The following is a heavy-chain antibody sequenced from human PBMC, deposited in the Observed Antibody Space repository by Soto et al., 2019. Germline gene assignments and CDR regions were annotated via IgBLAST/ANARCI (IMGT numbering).Heavy chain of an antibody. D-gene: IGHD6-13*01. CDR2: IGAYNGNT. J-gene: IGHJ4*02. Sequence: ASVKVSCKPSGYTFTSNGFSWVRQAPGQGLQWMGWIGAYNGNTNYAQKFQGRVTMTTDTSTSTAYMELRSLRSDDTAVYYCARAIAATGPADYWGQGTLVTAPQ. CDR3: ARAIAATGPADY. CDR1: GYTFTSNG. V-gene: IGHV1-18*01.